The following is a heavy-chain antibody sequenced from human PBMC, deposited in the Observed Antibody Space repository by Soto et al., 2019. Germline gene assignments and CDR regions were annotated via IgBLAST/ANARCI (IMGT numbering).Heavy chain of an antibody. CDR1: GYTFTSYG. V-gene: IGHV1-18*01. Sequence: QVQLVQSGAEVKKPGASVKVSCKASGYTFTSYGISWVRQAPGQGLEWMGWISAYNGNTNYARKLQGRVTMTTDTAATAADMELGSLGSDDAAVYYCARGRGYSGCGDYWGQGTLVTVSS. D-gene: IGHD5-12*01. CDR2: ISAYNGNT. CDR3: ARGRGYSGCGDY. J-gene: IGHJ4*02.